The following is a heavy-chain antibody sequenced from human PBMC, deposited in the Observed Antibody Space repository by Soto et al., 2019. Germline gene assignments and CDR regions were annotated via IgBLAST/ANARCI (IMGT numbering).Heavy chain of an antibody. CDR2: ISGSGGST. Sequence: GGSLRLSCAASGFTFSSYAMSWVRQAPGKGLEWVSAISGSGGSTYYADSVKGRFTISRDNSKNTLYLQMNSLRAEDTAVYYCAKVIPRGRYSSGWYEDYYYYGMDVWGQGTTVTVSS. D-gene: IGHD6-19*01. V-gene: IGHV3-23*01. CDR1: GFTFSSYA. J-gene: IGHJ6*02. CDR3: AKVIPRGRYSSGWYEDYYYYGMDV.